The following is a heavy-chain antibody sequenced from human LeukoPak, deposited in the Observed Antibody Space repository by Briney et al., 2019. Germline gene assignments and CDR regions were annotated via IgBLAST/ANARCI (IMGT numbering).Heavy chain of an antibody. CDR2: ISYDGSNK. CDR1: GFIFRNHA. Sequence: GGSLRLSCAASGFIFRNHAIHWVRQAPGKGLDWVAVISYDGSNKYYADSVKGRFTISRDNSKNTLYLQMNSLRAEDTAVYYCAREAMSSSGYYGPLDYWGQGTLVTVSS. J-gene: IGHJ4*02. CDR3: AREAMSSSGYYGPLDY. V-gene: IGHV3-30-3*01. D-gene: IGHD3-22*01.